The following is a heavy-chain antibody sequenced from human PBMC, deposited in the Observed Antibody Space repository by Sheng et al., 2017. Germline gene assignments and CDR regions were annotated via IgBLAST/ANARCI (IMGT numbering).Heavy chain of an antibody. CDR1: GFSFSSYG. V-gene: IGHV3-30*18. CDR3: AKDYLNMIVLVIAGGVGLDV. CDR2: ISYDGSKK. J-gene: IGHJ6*02. D-gene: IGHD3-22*01. Sequence: QVQLVESGGGVVQPERSLRLSCAASGFSFSSYGMHWVRQAPGKGLEWVAVISYDGSKKYHADSVKGRFTISRDNSKNTLYLQMNNLRPEDTAMYYCAKDYLNMIVLVIAGGVGLDVWGQGTTVTVSS.